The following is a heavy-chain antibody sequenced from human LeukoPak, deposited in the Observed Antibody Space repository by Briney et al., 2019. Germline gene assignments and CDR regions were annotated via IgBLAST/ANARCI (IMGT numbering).Heavy chain of an antibody. Sequence: GGSLRLSCAASGFTFSSYSMNWVRQAPGKGLEWVSSISSSSSYIYYADSVKGRFTISRDNAKNSLYLQMNSLRAEDTAVYYCARATIFGWIDPWGQGTLVTVSS. CDR1: GFTFSSYS. J-gene: IGHJ5*02. CDR3: ARATIFGWIDP. D-gene: IGHD3-9*01. V-gene: IGHV3-21*01. CDR2: ISSSSSYI.